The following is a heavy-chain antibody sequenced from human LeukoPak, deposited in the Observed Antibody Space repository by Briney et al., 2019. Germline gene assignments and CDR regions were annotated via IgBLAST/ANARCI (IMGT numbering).Heavy chain of an antibody. V-gene: IGHV4-39*07. CDR2: IYYSGST. D-gene: IGHD6-6*01. CDR1: GGSISSSSYY. Sequence: PSETLSLTCTVSGGSISSSSYYWGWIRQPPGKGLEWIGSIYYSGSTNYNPSLKSRVTISVDTSKNQFSLKLSSVTAADTAVYYCARATRYSSSSGFDYWGQGTLVTVSS. CDR3: ARATRYSSSSGFDY. J-gene: IGHJ4*02.